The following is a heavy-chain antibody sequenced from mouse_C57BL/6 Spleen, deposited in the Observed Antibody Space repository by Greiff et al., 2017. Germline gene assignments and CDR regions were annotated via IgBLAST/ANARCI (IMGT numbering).Heavy chain of an antibody. CDR2: IRNKANNHAT. V-gene: IGHV6-6*01. CDR1: GFTFSDAW. Sequence: EVKLMESGGGLVQPGGSMKLSCAASGFTFSDAWMDWVRQSPEKGLEWVAEIRNKANNHATYYAESVKGRFTISRDDSKSSVYLQMNSLRAEDTGIYYCTTAIYYGSSSFAYWGQGTLVTVSA. CDR3: TTAIYYGSSSFAY. J-gene: IGHJ3*01. D-gene: IGHD1-1*01.